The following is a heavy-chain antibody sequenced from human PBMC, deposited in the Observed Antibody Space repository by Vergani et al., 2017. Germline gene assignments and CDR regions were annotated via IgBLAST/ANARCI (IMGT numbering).Heavy chain of an antibody. CDR1: GYTFSNYG. Sequence: QVQLVQSGPEVKEPGASVKVSCKASGYTFSNYGINWVRQAPGQGLEWMGWISAYNNNTNYVQKLQGRVTMTTDTSTNTAYMELRSLRSDDTAVYYCARDPDIVVVPAAPYYYYYYGMDVWGQGTTVTVSS. CDR2: ISAYNNNT. J-gene: IGHJ6*02. CDR3: ARDPDIVVVPAAPYYYYYYGMDV. D-gene: IGHD2-2*01. V-gene: IGHV1-18*01.